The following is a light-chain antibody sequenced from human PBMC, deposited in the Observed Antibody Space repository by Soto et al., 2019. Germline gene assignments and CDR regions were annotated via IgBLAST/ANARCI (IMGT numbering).Light chain of an antibody. J-gene: IGKJ4*01. CDR1: QSLSSTY. V-gene: IGKV3-20*01. CDR2: GGS. Sequence: EIVLTQSPDTLSFSPGDRVTLSCRASQSLSSTYLAWYQHKPGQAPRLLIYGGSSRATGIPDRFSGSVYGTELTLTIRRLETDDFAVYYCQQYGTSPALTFGGGTKVEIE. CDR3: QQYGTSPALT.